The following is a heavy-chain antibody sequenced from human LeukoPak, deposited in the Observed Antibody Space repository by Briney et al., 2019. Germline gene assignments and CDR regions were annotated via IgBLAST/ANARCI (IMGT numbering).Heavy chain of an antibody. CDR2: ISWNSGSI. V-gene: IGHV3-9*01. CDR1: GFTFDDYA. Sequence: GGSLRLSCAASGFTFDDYAMHWVRHAPGKGLEWVSGISWNSGSIGYADSVKGRFTISRDNAKNSLYLQMNSLRAEDTALYYCAKEDTAMVSFDYWGQGTLVTVSS. J-gene: IGHJ4*02. D-gene: IGHD5-18*01. CDR3: AKEDTAMVSFDY.